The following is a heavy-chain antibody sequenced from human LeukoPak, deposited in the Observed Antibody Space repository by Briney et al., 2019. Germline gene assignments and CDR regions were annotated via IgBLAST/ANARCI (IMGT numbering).Heavy chain of an antibody. CDR2: IYYSGST. Sequence: SETLSLTCTVSGGSISSSSYYWGWIRQPPGKGLEWIGSIYYSGSTYYNPSLKSRVTISVDTSKNQFSLKLSSVTAADTAVYYCARRSSGVTNWFDPWGQGTLVTVPS. J-gene: IGHJ5*02. CDR3: ARRSSGVTNWFDP. V-gene: IGHV4-39*01. CDR1: GGSISSSSYY. D-gene: IGHD3-10*01.